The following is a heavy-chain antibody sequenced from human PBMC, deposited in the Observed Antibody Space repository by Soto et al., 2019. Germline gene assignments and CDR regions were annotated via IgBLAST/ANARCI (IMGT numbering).Heavy chain of an antibody. CDR1: GFTFSGYW. CDR2: IKQDGSEQ. Sequence: EVQLVESGGGLVQPGGSLRLSCAASGFTFSGYWMSWVRQAPGKGLEWVANIKQDGSEQCYVDSVKGRFTISRDYAKNSLYLHMNGLRAEDTAVYYCAREAVWGQGTTVTVSS. CDR3: AREAV. V-gene: IGHV3-7*05. J-gene: IGHJ6*02.